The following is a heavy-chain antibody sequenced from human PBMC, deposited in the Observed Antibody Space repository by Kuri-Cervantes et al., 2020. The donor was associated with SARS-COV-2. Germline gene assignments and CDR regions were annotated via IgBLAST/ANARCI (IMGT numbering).Heavy chain of an antibody. J-gene: IGHJ4*02. Sequence: ASVKVSCKASGYTFSSYGINWVRQAPGQGLEWMGWISAYNDNTNYAQRLQGRVTMTTDTSTTTAYMELRSLRSDGTAVYYCARGSLITMIVGYWGQGTLVTVSS. CDR2: ISAYNDNT. CDR1: GYTFSSYG. V-gene: IGHV1-18*01. D-gene: IGHD3-22*01. CDR3: ARGSLITMIVGY.